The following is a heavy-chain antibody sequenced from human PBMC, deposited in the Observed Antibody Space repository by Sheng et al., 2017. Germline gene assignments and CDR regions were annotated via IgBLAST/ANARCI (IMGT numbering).Heavy chain of an antibody. V-gene: IGHV3-53*01. CDR1: GFTVSSNY. CDR2: IYSGGST. CDR3: ARGAYYYGSGSYYNDY. D-gene: IGHD3-10*01. J-gene: IGHJ4*02. Sequence: EVQLVESGGGLIQPGGSLRLSCAASGFTVSSNYMSWVRQAPGKWLEWVSVIYSGGSTYYADSVKGRFTISRDNSKNTLYLQMNSLRAEDTAVYYCARGAYYYGSGSYYNDYWGQGTLVTVSS.